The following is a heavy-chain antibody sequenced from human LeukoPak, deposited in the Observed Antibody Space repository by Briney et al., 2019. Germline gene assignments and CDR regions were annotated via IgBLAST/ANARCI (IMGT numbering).Heavy chain of an antibody. CDR2: ASNDGTII. CDR1: GFSFSDYL. D-gene: IGHD3-22*01. CDR3: AREMIRGGHPLGYLDS. J-gene: IGHJ5*01. Sequence: GGSLRLSCAASGFSFSDYLMHWVRQGPGERPVWVSRASNDGTIIDYADFVKGRFTMSRDNAQNTVSLQMNSLRVEDGAIYYCAREMIRGGHPLGYLDSCGHGALVTVSS. V-gene: IGHV3-74*01.